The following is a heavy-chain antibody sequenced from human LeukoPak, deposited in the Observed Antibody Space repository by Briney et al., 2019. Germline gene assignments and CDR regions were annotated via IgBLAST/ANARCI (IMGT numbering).Heavy chain of an antibody. D-gene: IGHD3-3*01. V-gene: IGHV1-69*04. J-gene: IGHJ4*02. Sequence: ASVKVSCKASGGTFSSYAISWVRQAPGQGLEWMGRIIPILGIANYAQKFQGRVTITADKSTSTAYMELSSLRSEDTAVYYCATEKGAMNTIFGVVHDLYFDYWGQGTLVTVSS. CDR1: GGTFSSYA. CDR2: IIPILGIA. CDR3: ATEKGAMNTIFGVVHDLYFDY.